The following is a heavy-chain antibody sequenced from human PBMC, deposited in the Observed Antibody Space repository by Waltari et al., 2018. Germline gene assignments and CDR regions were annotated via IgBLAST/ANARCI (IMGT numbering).Heavy chain of an antibody. Sequence: QVQLQESGPGLVKPSETLSLTCTVSGGSISSYYWSWIRQPPGKGLEWIGYIYYSGRTNHNPTLKSRVTISVDTSKNQFSLTLSSVTAADTAVYYCASLDYDSSGYLGGYFDYWGQGTLVTVSS. J-gene: IGHJ4*02. CDR1: GGSISSYY. CDR3: ASLDYDSSGYLGGYFDY. CDR2: IYYSGRT. V-gene: IGHV4-59*01. D-gene: IGHD3-22*01.